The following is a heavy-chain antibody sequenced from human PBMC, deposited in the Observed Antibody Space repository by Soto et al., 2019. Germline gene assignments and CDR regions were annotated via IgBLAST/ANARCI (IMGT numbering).Heavy chain of an antibody. CDR2: IYYSGST. Sequence: QLQLQESGPGLVKPSETLSLTCTVSGGSISSSSYYWGWIRQPPGKGLEWIGSIYYSGSTYYNPSLKSRVTISVDTSKNQFSLKLSSVTAADTAVYYCATIPDDILTGLDQGYFDYWGQGTLVTVSS. V-gene: IGHV4-39*01. J-gene: IGHJ4*02. D-gene: IGHD3-9*01. CDR1: GGSISSSSYY. CDR3: ATIPDDILTGLDQGYFDY.